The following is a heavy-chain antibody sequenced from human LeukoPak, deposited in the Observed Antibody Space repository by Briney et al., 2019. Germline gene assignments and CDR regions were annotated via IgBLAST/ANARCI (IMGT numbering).Heavy chain of an antibody. CDR3: TTLSGPLDV. J-gene: IGHJ6*02. V-gene: IGHV3-15*04. CDR1: GFTFSDYW. D-gene: IGHD2/OR15-2a*01. CDR2: IASKTFGGTT. Sequence: GGSLRLSCTASGFTFSDYWMTWVRQAPGKGLEWVGRIASKTFGGTTDYAEPVKGRFTISRDESKNTLYLQMNSLKTDDTAVYYCTTLSGPLDVWGQGTTVTVSS.